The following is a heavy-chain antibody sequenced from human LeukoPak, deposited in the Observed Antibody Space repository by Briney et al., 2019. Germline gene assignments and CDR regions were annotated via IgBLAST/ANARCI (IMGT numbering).Heavy chain of an antibody. Sequence: GGSLRLSCAPSVFTFNIYSMNCVRNAPGEGVEWISYLSRDTTAIYYADSVKGRFTISRDNAKNSLYLQMNSRRAEDTAMYYCARSGWYDDFDYLGQGTLVTVSS. CDR1: VFTFNIYS. D-gene: IGHD6-19*01. V-gene: IGHV3-48*01. CDR2: LSRDTTAI. J-gene: IGHJ4*02. CDR3: ARSGWYDDFDY.